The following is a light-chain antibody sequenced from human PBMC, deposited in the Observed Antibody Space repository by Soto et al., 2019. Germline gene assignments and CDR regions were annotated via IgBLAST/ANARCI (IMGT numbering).Light chain of an antibody. J-gene: IGLJ1*01. CDR2: EVS. Sequence: QSALTQPASVSGSPGQSITISCTGTSSDVGGYNYVSWYQQHPGKAPKLMTYEVSNRPSGVSTRFSGSKSGNTASLTISGLQAEDEADSYCRSYTSSSTLVFGTGTKVPVL. CDR1: SSDVGGYNY. CDR3: RSYTSSSTLV. V-gene: IGLV2-14*01.